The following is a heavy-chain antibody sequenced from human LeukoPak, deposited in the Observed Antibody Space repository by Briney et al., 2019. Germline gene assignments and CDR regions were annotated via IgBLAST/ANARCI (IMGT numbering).Heavy chain of an antibody. CDR2: IRYDGSNK. CDR3: ARDGLLAYCGGDCSGVFDI. Sequence: GGSLRLSCAASGFTFSSYGMHWVRQAPGKGLEWVAFIRYDGSNKYYADSVKGRFTISRDNAEGSLYLQMNSLTAEDTAVYYCARDGLLAYCGGDCSGVFDIWGQGTMVAVSS. CDR1: GFTFSSYG. D-gene: IGHD2-21*01. V-gene: IGHV3-30*02. J-gene: IGHJ3*02.